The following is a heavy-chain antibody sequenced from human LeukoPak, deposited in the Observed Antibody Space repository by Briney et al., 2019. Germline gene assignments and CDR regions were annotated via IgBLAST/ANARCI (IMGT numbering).Heavy chain of an antibody. CDR1: GGTFSSYA. V-gene: IGHV1-69*04. CDR3: ARDPMVRGVLYGMDV. CDR2: IIPILGIA. Sequence: GASVKVSCKASGGTFSSYAISWVRQAPGQGLEWMGRIIPILGIANYAQKFQGRVTITADKSTSTAYMELRSLRSDDTAVYYCARDPMVRGVLYGMDVWGQGTTVTVSS. D-gene: IGHD3-10*01. J-gene: IGHJ6*02.